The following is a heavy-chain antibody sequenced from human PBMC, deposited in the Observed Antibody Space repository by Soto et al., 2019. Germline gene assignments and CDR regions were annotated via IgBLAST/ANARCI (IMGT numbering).Heavy chain of an antibody. D-gene: IGHD6-19*01. CDR3: AADNSSGWYYYYYGMDV. V-gene: IGHV1-58*02. CDR2: IVVGSGNT. Sequence: QMQLVQSGPEVKKPGTSVKVSCKASGFTFTSSAMQWVRQARGQRLEWIGWIVVGSGNTNYAQKFQERGTITRDMPTSTAYMELSSLRSEDTAVYYCAADNSSGWYYYYYGMDVWGQGTTVTVSS. CDR1: GFTFTSSA. J-gene: IGHJ6*02.